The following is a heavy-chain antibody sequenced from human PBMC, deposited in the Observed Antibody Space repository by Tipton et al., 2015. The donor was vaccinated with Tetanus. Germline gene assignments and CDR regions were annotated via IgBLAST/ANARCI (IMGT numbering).Heavy chain of an antibody. Sequence: SLRLSCAASGFTFSSYDMHWVRQATGKGLEWVSAIGTAGDTYYPGSVKGRFTISRENAKNSLYLQMNSLRAGDTAVYYCARRQAGDAFDIWGQGTMVTVSS. V-gene: IGHV3-13*01. CDR2: IGTAGDT. CDR1: GFTFSSYD. CDR3: ARRQAGDAFDI. J-gene: IGHJ3*02.